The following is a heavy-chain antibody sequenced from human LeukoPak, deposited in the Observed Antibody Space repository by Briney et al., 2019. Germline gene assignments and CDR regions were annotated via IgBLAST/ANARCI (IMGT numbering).Heavy chain of an antibody. CDR2: INHSGST. V-gene: IGHV4-34*01. Sequence: SETLSLTCAVYGGSFSGYYWSWIRQPPGKGLEWIGEINHSGSTNYNPSLKSRVTISVDTSRNQFSLKLSSVTAADTAVYYCARHLMVRGVRDLFDYWGQGTLVTVSS. D-gene: IGHD3-10*01. CDR3: ARHLMVRGVRDLFDY. J-gene: IGHJ4*02. CDR1: GGSFSGYY.